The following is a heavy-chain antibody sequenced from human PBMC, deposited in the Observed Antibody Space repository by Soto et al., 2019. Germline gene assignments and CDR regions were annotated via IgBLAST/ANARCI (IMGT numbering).Heavy chain of an antibody. Sequence: PGGPLRLSCTASLFTFSGSAMHWVLHNSGKGLEWFGLIKSQGGGGTAHYAAPVKGRFTISRDDSRNTVYLQMNSLKPEDTALYYCIWQQDFYYGRAVWGQGTTVTVSS. J-gene: IGHJ6*02. V-gene: IGHV3-15*01. CDR2: IKSQGGGGTA. D-gene: IGHD6-13*01. CDR3: IWQQDFYYGRAV. CDR1: LFTFSGSA.